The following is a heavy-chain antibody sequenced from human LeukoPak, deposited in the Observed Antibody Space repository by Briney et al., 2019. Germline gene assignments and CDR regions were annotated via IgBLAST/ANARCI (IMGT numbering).Heavy chain of an antibody. V-gene: IGHV3-30*02. CDR2: IRYDGSNK. J-gene: IGHJ3*02. CDR1: GFTFGSYG. Sequence: GGSLRLSCAASGFTFGSYGMHWVRQAPGKGLEWVAFIRYDGSNKYYADSVKGRFTISRDNSKNTLYLQMNSLRAEDTAVYYCAKPRDGYKGAFDIWGQGTMVTVSS. D-gene: IGHD5-24*01. CDR3: AKPRDGYKGAFDI.